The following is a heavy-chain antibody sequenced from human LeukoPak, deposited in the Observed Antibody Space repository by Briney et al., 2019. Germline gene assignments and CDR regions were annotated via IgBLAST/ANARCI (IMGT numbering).Heavy chain of an antibody. J-gene: IGHJ4*02. D-gene: IGHD6-6*01. V-gene: IGHV3-30*18. Sequence: PGGSLRLSCAASGFTFSSYGVHWVRQAPGKGLEWVAVISYDGSNKYYADSVKGRFTISRDNSKNTLYLQMNSLRAEDTAVYYCAKLSSFDYWGQGTLVTVSS. CDR2: ISYDGSNK. CDR3: AKLSSFDY. CDR1: GFTFSSYG.